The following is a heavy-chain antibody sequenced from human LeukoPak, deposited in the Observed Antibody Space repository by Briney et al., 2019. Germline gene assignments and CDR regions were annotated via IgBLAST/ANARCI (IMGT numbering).Heavy chain of an antibody. Sequence: GSSVKVSXKASGGTFSSYAISWVRQAPGQGLEWMGGIIPIFGTANYAQKFQGRVTITTDESTSTAYMELSSLRSEDTAVYYCARDRAVANYYYYYMDVWGKGTTVTVSS. J-gene: IGHJ6*03. V-gene: IGHV1-69*05. D-gene: IGHD6-19*01. CDR1: GGTFSSYA. CDR3: ARDRAVANYYYYYMDV. CDR2: IIPIFGTA.